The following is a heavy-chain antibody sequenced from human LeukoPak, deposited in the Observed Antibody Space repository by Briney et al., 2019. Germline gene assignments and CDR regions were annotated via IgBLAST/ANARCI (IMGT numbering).Heavy chain of an antibody. CDR1: GFTVSSNY. D-gene: IGHD3-22*01. CDR2: IYSGGST. V-gene: IGHV3-53*04. CDR3: ARGDSSGYYPDYFDY. Sequence: GGSLRLSCAASGFTVSSNYMSWVRQAPGKGLEWVSVIYSGGSTYYADSVKGRFTISRHNSKNTLYLQMNSLRAEDTAVYYCARGDSSGYYPDYFDYWGQGTLVTVSS. J-gene: IGHJ4*02.